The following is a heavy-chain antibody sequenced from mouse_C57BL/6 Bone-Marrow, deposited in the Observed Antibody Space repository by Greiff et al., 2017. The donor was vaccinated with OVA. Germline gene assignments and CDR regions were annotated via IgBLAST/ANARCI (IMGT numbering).Heavy chain of an antibody. CDR1: GYTFTSYW. CDR3: ARCRYYGSSTWFAY. Sequence: QVQLKQLGAELVKPGASVKLSCKASGYTFTSYWMHWVKQRPGQGLEWIGMIHPNSGSTNYNEKFKSKATLTVDKSSSTAYMQLSSLTSEDSAVYYCARCRYYGSSTWFAYWGQGTLVTVSA. V-gene: IGHV1-64*01. D-gene: IGHD1-1*01. CDR2: IHPNSGST. J-gene: IGHJ3*01.